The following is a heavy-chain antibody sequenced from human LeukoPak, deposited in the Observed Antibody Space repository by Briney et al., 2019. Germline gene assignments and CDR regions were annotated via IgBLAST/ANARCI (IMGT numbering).Heavy chain of an antibody. D-gene: IGHD1-26*01. CDR1: GYTFTSYY. CDR2: INPNSGGT. J-gene: IGHJ6*02. V-gene: IGHV1-2*04. Sequence: ASVKVSCKASGYTFTSYYMHWVRQAPGQGLGWMGWINPNSGGTNYAQKFQGWVTMTRDTSISTAYMELSRLRSDDTAVYYCARVRRGSDYYGMDVWGQGTTVTVSS. CDR3: ARVRRGSDYYGMDV.